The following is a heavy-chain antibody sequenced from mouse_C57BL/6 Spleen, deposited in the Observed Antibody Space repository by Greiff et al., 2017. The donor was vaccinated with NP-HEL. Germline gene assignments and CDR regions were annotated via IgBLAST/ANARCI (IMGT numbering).Heavy chain of an antibody. CDR1: GYAFTNYL. J-gene: IGHJ1*03. CDR2: INPGSGGT. Sequence: QVQLQQSGAELVRPGTSVKVSCKASGYAFTNYLIEWVKQRPGQGLEWIGVINPGSGGTNYNEKFKGKATLTADKSSSTAYMQLSSLTSEDSAVYFGARGTVVDLWYFDVGGTGTTVTVSS. V-gene: IGHV1-54*01. CDR3: ARGTVVDLWYFDV. D-gene: IGHD1-1*01.